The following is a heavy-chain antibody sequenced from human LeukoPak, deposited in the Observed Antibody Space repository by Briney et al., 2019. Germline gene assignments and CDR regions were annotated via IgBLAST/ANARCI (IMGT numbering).Heavy chain of an antibody. D-gene: IGHD4-17*01. Sequence: GGTLRLSCAASGFTFSSHWMSWVRQAPGKGLEWVANIKQDGSEKYYVDSVKGRFTISRDNAKNSLYLQMNSLRAEDTAVYYCARDSVAHYVKDYWGQGTLVTVSS. CDR2: IKQDGSEK. CDR1: GFTFSSHW. CDR3: ARDSVAHYVKDY. V-gene: IGHV3-7*01. J-gene: IGHJ4*02.